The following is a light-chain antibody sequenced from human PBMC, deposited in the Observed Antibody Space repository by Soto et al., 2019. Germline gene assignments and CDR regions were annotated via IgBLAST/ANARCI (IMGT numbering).Light chain of an antibody. Sequence: DIVLTQSPLSLPVTPGEPASISCRSSQSLLHRNGYNYLDWYLQKPGQSPQLLIYLGSNRASGVPDRVSGSGSGTYFTLKISRVEAEDVGIYYCIQALQTALSFGGGTKVELK. CDR1: QSLLHRNGYNY. CDR2: LGS. CDR3: IQALQTALS. J-gene: IGKJ4*01. V-gene: IGKV2-28*01.